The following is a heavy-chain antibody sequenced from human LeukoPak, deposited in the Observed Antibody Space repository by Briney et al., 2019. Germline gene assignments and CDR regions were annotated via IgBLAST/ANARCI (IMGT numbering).Heavy chain of an antibody. V-gene: IGHV3-7*03. Sequence: PGGSLRLSCAASGFTFSSYWMSWVRQAPGKGLEWVANIKQDGSEKYYVDSVKGRFTISTDNAKNSLYLQMNSLRAEDTAVYYCARDRSGYDDDDAFDIWGQGTMVTVSS. CDR3: ARDRSGYDDDDAFDI. CDR2: IKQDGSEK. D-gene: IGHD5-12*01. J-gene: IGHJ3*02. CDR1: GFTFSSYW.